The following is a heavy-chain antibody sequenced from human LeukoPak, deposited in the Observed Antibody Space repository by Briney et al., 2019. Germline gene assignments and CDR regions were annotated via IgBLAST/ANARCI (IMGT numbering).Heavy chain of an antibody. CDR1: GFTFSSYA. V-gene: IGHV3-30*04. Sequence: GRSLRLSCAASGFTFSSYAMHWVRQAPGKGLEWVAVIAYDGRNKYYADSVKGRFTISRDNSKNTLYLQMNSLRAEDTAVYYCARETERLLGYWGQGTLVTVSS. CDR2: IAYDGRNK. J-gene: IGHJ4*02. CDR3: ARETERLLGY. D-gene: IGHD3-22*01.